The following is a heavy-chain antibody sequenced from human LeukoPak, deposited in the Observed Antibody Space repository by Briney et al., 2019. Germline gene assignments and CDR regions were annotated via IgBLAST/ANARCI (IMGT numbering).Heavy chain of an antibody. J-gene: IGHJ4*02. CDR2: ISSSSSTI. Sequence: GGSLRLSCAASGFTFNTYSMNWVRQAPGKGLEWVSYISSSSSTIKYADSVKGRFTISRDNAKNSLFLQMNSLRAEDTAVYYCARVHTSSWYDYWGQGTLVTVSS. CDR1: GFTFNTYS. D-gene: IGHD6-13*01. CDR3: ARVHTSSWYDY. V-gene: IGHV3-48*01.